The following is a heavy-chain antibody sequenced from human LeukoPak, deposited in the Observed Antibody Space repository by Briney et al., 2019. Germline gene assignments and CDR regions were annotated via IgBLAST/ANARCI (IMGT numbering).Heavy chain of an antibody. V-gene: IGHV4-39*01. CDR3: ARHSGHGLRFLEWLLPRWFDP. CDR1: GGSISSRSYY. CDR2: IYYSGST. D-gene: IGHD3-3*01. J-gene: IGHJ5*02. Sequence: SETLSLTCTVSGGSISSRSYYWGWIRQPPGKGLEWIGSIYYSGSTYYNPSLKSRVTISVDTSKNQFSLKLSSVTAADTAVYYCARHSGHGLRFLEWLLPRWFDPWGQGTLVTVSS.